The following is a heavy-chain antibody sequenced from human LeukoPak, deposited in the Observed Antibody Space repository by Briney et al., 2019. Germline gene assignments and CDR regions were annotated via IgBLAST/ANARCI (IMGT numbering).Heavy chain of an antibody. CDR2: IWYDGSNK. CDR3: AREGVSGDAFDI. Sequence: GGSLRLSCAASGFTFSGYGMHWVRQAPGKGLEWVAVIWYDGSNKYYADSVKGRFTISRDNSKNTLYLQMNSLRAEDTAVYYCAREGVSGDAFDIWGQGTMVTVSS. D-gene: IGHD3-10*01. CDR1: GFTFSGYG. J-gene: IGHJ3*02. V-gene: IGHV3-33*01.